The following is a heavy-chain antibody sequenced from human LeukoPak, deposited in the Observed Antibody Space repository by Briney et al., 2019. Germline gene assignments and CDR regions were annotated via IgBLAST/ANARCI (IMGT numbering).Heavy chain of an antibody. CDR3: TRHCSGGSCYHHDAFDI. D-gene: IGHD2-15*01. Sequence: GGSLRLSCAASGFTFSGSAMHWVRQASGKGLEWVGRIRSKANSYATAYAASVKGRFTISRDDSKNTAYLQMNSLKTEDTAVYYCTRHCSGGSCYHHDAFDIWGQGAMVTVSS. J-gene: IGHJ3*02. CDR1: GFTFSGSA. V-gene: IGHV3-73*01. CDR2: IRSKANSYAT.